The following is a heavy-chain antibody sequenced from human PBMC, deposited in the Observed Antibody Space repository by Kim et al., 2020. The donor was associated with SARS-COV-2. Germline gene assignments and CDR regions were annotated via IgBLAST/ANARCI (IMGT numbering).Heavy chain of an antibody. CDR1: GYSFTSYW. J-gene: IGHJ5*02. D-gene: IGHD5-12*01. CDR3: ARGPLPNRDGYNLGP. V-gene: IGHV5-10-1*01. CDR2: IDPSDSYT. Sequence: GESLQISCKGSGYSFTSYWISWVRQMPGKGLEWMGRIDPSDSYTNYSPSFQGHVTISADKSISTAYLQWSSLKASDTAMYYCARGPLPNRDGYNLGPWGQGTLVTVSS.